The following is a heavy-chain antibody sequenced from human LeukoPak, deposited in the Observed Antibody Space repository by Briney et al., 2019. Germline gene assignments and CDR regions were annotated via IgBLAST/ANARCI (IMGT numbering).Heavy chain of an antibody. CDR1: GFTFSSYA. D-gene: IGHD5-18*01. V-gene: IGHV3-30-3*01. J-gene: IGHJ5*02. Sequence: QSGGSLRLSCAASGFTFSSYAMHWVRQAPGKGLEWVAVISYDGSNKYYADSVKGRFTISRDNSKNTLYLQMNSLRAEDTAVYYCARDREEHTAMDRWGQGPLVPVSS. CDR2: ISYDGSNK. CDR3: ARDREEHTAMDR.